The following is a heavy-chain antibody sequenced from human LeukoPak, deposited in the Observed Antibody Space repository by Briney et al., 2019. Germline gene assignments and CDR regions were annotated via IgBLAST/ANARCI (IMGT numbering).Heavy chain of an antibody. D-gene: IGHD3-10*01. Sequence: PGRSLRLSCAASGFTFSSYGMHWVRQAPGKGLEWVAVISYDGSNKYYADSVKGRFTISRDNSKNTLYLQMNSLRAEDTAVYYCAKDSGHYYGSGSYGTLDYWGQGTLVTVSS. V-gene: IGHV3-30*18. J-gene: IGHJ4*02. CDR1: GFTFSSYG. CDR3: AKDSGHYYGSGSYGTLDY. CDR2: ISYDGSNK.